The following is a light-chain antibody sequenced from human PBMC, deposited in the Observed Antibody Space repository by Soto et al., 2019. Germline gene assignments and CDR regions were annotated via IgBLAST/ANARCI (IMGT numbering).Light chain of an antibody. CDR3: QQYGSSPT. CDR2: GAS. Sequence: EIVLTQSPGTLSLSPGERATLSCRASLSVSSSYLAWYQQKPGQAPRLLIYGASSRATGIPDRFSGSGSGTDFPLTISRLEPEDFAVYYCQQYGSSPTFGQGTKVEIK. CDR1: LSVSSSY. J-gene: IGKJ1*01. V-gene: IGKV3-20*01.